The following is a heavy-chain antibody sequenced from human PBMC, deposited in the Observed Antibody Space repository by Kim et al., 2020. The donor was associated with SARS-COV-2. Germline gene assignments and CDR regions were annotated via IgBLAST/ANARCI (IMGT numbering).Heavy chain of an antibody. Sequence: SVKVSCKASGGTFSSYAISWVRQAPGQGLEWMGGIIPIFGTANYAQKFQGRVTITADESTSTAYMELSSLRSEDTAVYYCAREVPRLGKGYYGMNVWGQGTTVTVSS. CDR2: IIPIFGTA. J-gene: IGHJ6*02. D-gene: IGHD1-1*01. CDR1: GGTFSSYA. V-gene: IGHV1-69*13. CDR3: AREVPRLGKGYYGMNV.